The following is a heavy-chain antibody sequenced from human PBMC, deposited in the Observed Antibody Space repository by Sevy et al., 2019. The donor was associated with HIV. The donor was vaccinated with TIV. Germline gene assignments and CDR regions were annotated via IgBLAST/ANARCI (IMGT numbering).Heavy chain of an antibody. Sequence: LSLTCAAPGFTFSSYDMHWVRQAPGKGLEWVAVISYDGSNKFYLDSVKGRFTISRDNSKSPLYLQLSSLRAEETAVYYCARVALTFGGDPYDKHYFMDVWGKGTTVTVSS. CDR3: ARVALTFGGDPYDKHYFMDV. CDR2: ISYDGSNK. D-gene: IGHD3-16*01. V-gene: IGHV3-30*03. J-gene: IGHJ6*03. CDR1: GFTFSSYD.